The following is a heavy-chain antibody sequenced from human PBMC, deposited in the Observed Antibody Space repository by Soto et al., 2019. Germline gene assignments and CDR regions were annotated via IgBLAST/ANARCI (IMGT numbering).Heavy chain of an antibody. D-gene: IGHD3-22*01. Sequence: SETLSLTCTVSGGSISSGDYYWSWIRQPPGKGLEWIGYIYYSGSTYYNPSLKSRVTISVDTSKNQFSLKLSSVTAADTAVYYCARERSYDSSGYYYGVLDYWGQGTLVTVSS. CDR1: GGSISSGDYY. V-gene: IGHV4-30-4*01. J-gene: IGHJ4*02. CDR3: ARERSYDSSGYYYGVLDY. CDR2: IYYSGST.